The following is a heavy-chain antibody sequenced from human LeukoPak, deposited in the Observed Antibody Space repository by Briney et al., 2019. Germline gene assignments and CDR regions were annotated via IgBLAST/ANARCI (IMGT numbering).Heavy chain of an antibody. CDR1: GYTFTGYY. CDR2: INPNSGGT. V-gene: IGHV1-2*06. D-gene: IGHD2-21*02. CDR3: ARDGVSYCGGDCYSGLNFDY. Sequence: ASVKVSCKASGYTFTGYYMHWVRQAPGQGLEWMGRINPNSGGTNYAQKFQGRVTMTRDTSISTAYMELSRLRSDDTAVYYCARDGVSYCGGDCYSGLNFDYWGQGTLVTVSS. J-gene: IGHJ4*02.